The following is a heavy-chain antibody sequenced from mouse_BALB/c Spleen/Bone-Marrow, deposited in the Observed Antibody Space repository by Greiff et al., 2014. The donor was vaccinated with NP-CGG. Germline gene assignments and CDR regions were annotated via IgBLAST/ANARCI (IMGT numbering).Heavy chain of an antibody. CDR1: GYTFSSYW. V-gene: IGHV1-9*01. J-gene: IGHJ3*01. Sequence: QVQLKESGAELMKPGASVKISCKATGYTFSSYWIEWVKQRPGHGLEWIGEILPGSGSTNYNEKFKGKATFTAATSSNTAYMQLSSRTSEDSAVYYCARTYYAYAWFVYWGQGTLVTVSA. D-gene: IGHD2-9*01. CDR2: ILPGSGST. CDR3: ARTYYAYAWFVY.